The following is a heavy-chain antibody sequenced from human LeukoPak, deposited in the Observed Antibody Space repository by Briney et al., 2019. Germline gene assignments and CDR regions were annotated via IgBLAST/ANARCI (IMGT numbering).Heavy chain of an antibody. J-gene: IGHJ4*02. CDR2: IYETGHT. CDR3: ARHFLRGGFHS. CDR1: GGSINNYY. V-gene: IGHV4-59*08. Sequence: SETLSLTCTVSGGSINNYYWSWIRQPPGKGLEWIAYIYETGHTGYNPSLKTRVTISLDTSKNQFSLKLNSVTAADTAVYYCARHFLRGGFHSWGQGTLVAVSS. D-gene: IGHD5-12*01.